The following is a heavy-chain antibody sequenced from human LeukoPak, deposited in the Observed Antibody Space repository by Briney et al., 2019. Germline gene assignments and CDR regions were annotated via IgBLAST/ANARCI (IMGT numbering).Heavy chain of an antibody. J-gene: IGHJ5*02. Sequence: ASVKVSCKASGYTFTDFYMNWVRQAPGQGLEWMGRIKPSSGDTNYAQKFQGRVTMTRDMSIGTAYMELSRLTSDDTAVYYCAKDCSSSRCDTWGQGTLVTVSS. D-gene: IGHD2-2*01. V-gene: IGHV1-2*06. CDR2: IKPSSGDT. CDR1: GYTFTDFY. CDR3: AKDCSSSRCDT.